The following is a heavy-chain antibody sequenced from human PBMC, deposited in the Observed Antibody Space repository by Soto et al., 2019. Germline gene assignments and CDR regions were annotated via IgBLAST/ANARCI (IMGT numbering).Heavy chain of an antibody. CDR3: ATVINEYGDY. J-gene: IGHJ4*02. D-gene: IGHD4-17*01. CDR1: GFSFSSYG. Sequence: QVQLVESGGGVVQPGRSLRLSCAASGFSFSSYGMNWVRQAPGKGLEWVALIWYDGNNKYYADSVKGRFTISRDNSKNTLYLQMDSLRAEDTAVYYCATVINEYGDYWGQGTLVTVSS. V-gene: IGHV3-33*01. CDR2: IWYDGNNK.